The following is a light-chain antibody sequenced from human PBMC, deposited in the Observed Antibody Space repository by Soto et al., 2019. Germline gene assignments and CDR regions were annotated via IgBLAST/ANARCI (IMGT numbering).Light chain of an antibody. Sequence: QSALTQPASVSGSPGQSITISCTGTSSDVGGYNYVSWYQQHAGKAPKVMIYDVSNRPSGVSNRFSGSKSGNTASLTISGLQAEDEADYYCSSYTTSSTVVFGGGTKLTFL. CDR1: SSDVGGYNY. V-gene: IGLV2-14*01. J-gene: IGLJ2*01. CDR3: SSYTTSSTVV. CDR2: DVS.